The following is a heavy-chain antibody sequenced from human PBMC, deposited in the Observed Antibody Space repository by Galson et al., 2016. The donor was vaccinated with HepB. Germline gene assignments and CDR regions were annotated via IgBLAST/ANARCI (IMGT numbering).Heavy chain of an antibody. CDR2: IKKDGSEI. CDR3: TREFDL. J-gene: IGHJ2*01. Sequence: SLRLSCAASGFSLGNYWMNWARQAPGKGLEWLANIKKDGSEINYVDSVKGRFTISRDNAKNSLFLQMNPLRVEDTAVYYCTREFDLWGRGTQVTVSS. V-gene: IGHV3-7*04. CDR1: GFSLGNYW.